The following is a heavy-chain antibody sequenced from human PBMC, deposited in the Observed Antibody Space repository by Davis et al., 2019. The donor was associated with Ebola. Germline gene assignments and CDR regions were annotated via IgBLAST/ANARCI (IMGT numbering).Heavy chain of an antibody. J-gene: IGHJ6*02. V-gene: IGHV3-30-3*01. D-gene: IGHD1-14*01. CDR3: ARAGPRPHYYYYGMDV. CDR2: ISYDGSNK. CDR1: GFTFSSYA. Sequence: PGGSLRLSCAASGFTFSSYAMHWVRQAPGKGLEWVAVISYDGSNKYYADSVKGRFTISRDNSKNTLYLQMNSLRAEDTAVYYCARAGPRPHYYYYGMDVWGQGTTVTVSS.